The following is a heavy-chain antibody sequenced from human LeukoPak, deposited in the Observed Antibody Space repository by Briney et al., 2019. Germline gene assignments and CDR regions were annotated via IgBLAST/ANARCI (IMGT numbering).Heavy chain of an antibody. J-gene: IGHJ5*02. V-gene: IGHV4-39*07. Sequence: SETLSLTCTVSGGSISSSGYYWGWIRQPPGKGLEWIGSIYYSGSTYYNPSLKSRVTISVDTSKNQFSLKLSSVTAADTAVYYCARGPTDAYNWFDPWGQGTLVTVSS. D-gene: IGHD1-26*01. CDR1: GGSISSSGYY. CDR3: ARGPTDAYNWFDP. CDR2: IYYSGST.